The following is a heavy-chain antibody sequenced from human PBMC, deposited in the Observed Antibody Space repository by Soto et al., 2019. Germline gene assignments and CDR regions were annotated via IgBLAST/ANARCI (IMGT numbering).Heavy chain of an antibody. V-gene: IGHV3-33*01. D-gene: IGHD6-13*01. Sequence: HVQLVESGGGVVQPGRSLRLSCAASGFTFSSYGMHWVRQAPGKGLEWVAVIWYDGSNKYYADSVKGRFTISRDNSKNTLYLQMNSLRAEDTAVYYCARGMIAAAGTSLDYWGQGTLVTVSS. J-gene: IGHJ4*02. CDR2: IWYDGSNK. CDR1: GFTFSSYG. CDR3: ARGMIAAAGTSLDY.